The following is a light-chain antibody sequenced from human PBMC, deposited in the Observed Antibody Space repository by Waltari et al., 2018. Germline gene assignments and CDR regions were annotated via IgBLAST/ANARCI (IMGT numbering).Light chain of an antibody. J-gene: IGLJ2*01. CDR2: DVS. Sequence: QSALPQPASVSGSPGQSITISCTGTSSDVGASNYVSWYQQHPGKAPKLMIFDVSIRPSGVSNRFSGSKSGNTASLTISGLQAEDEAGYYCSSYISSSTLELFGGGTSLTVL. CDR1: SSDVGASNY. CDR3: SSYISSSTLEL. V-gene: IGLV2-14*03.